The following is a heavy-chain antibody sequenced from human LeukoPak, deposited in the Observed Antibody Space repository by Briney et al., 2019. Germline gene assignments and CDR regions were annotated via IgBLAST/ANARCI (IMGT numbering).Heavy chain of an antibody. D-gene: IGHD1-26*01. CDR2: IYYSGST. CDR1: GGSISSYY. J-gene: IGHJ4*02. V-gene: IGHV4-59*01. Sequence: SETLSLTCTVSGGSISSYYWSWIRQPPGKGLEWIGYIYYSGSTNYNPSLKSRVTISVDTSKNQFSLKLSSVTAADTAVYYCARGLVGATYRLAYWGQGTLVTVSS. CDR3: ARGLVGATYRLAY.